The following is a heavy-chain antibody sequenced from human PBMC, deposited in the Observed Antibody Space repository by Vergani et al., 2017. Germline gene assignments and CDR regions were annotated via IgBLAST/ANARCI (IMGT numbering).Heavy chain of an antibody. D-gene: IGHD2-15*01. CDR3: ARGPSVVQGHYIYYYSYFRDV. CDR1: GDSMNNYY. J-gene: IGHJ6*03. V-gene: IGHV4-59*01. CDR2: IYLGGTT. Sequence: QVHLQEAGPGLVKPAETLSLTCTVSGDSMNNYYWNWIRQTPGKGLEWIGYIYLGGTTTYNPSLESRVSLSADTSKNQFSLQLTSVTAADTAVYYCARGPSVVQGHYIYYYSYFRDVSGKGTTVTVSS.